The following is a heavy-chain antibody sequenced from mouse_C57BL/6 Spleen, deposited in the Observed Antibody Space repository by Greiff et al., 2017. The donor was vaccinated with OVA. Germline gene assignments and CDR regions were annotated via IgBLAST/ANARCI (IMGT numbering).Heavy chain of an antibody. J-gene: IGHJ2*01. CDR2: INPNNGGT. CDR3: ARSGQVAGDYFDY. CDR1: GYTFTDYY. V-gene: IGHV1-26*01. D-gene: IGHD1-1*01. Sequence: EVQLQQSGPELVKPGASVKISCKASGYTFTDYYMNWVKQSHGKSLEWIGDINPNNGGTSYNQKFKGKATLTVDKSSSTAYMELRSLTSEDSAVYYCARSGQVAGDYFDYWGQGTTLTVSS.